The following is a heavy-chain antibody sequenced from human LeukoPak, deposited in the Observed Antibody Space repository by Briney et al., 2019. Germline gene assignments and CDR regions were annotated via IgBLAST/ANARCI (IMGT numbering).Heavy chain of an antibody. Sequence: PSETLSLTCAVYGGSFSGYYWSWIRQPPGKGLEWIGEINHSGSTNYNPSLKSRVTISVDTSTNQFSLKLSSVTAADTAVYYCARIPTIWWLYRVYFDYWGQGTLVTVSS. V-gene: IGHV4-34*01. CDR3: ARIPTIWWLYRVYFDY. J-gene: IGHJ4*02. CDR2: INHSGST. CDR1: GGSFSGYY. D-gene: IGHD5-12*01.